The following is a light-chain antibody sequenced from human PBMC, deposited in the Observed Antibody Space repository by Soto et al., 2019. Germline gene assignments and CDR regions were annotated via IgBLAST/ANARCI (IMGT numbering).Light chain of an antibody. V-gene: IGLV2-14*01. CDR2: EVT. CDR1: GSDVGGYDY. Sequence: QSVLTQPVSVSGSPGQSITISCTGTGSDVGGYDYVSWYQHHPGKAPKVMIYEVTNRPSGVSNRFSGSKSGNTASLTISGLLAEDEADYYCSSYTSSSTYVFGTGTKVTVL. CDR3: SSYTSSSTYV. J-gene: IGLJ1*01.